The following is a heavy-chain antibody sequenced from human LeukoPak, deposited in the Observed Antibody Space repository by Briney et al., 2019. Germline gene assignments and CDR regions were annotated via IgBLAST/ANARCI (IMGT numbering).Heavy chain of an antibody. CDR1: GGSISSSSYY. CDR2: IYYSGST. D-gene: IGHD5-12*01. CDR3: ARYVATVDAFDI. V-gene: IGHV4-39*07. Sequence: SETLSLTCTVSGGSISSSSYYWGWIRQPPGKGLEWIGSIYYSGSTYYNPSLKSRVTISVDTSKNQFSLKLSSVTAADTAAYYCARYVATVDAFDIWGQGTMVTVSS. J-gene: IGHJ3*02.